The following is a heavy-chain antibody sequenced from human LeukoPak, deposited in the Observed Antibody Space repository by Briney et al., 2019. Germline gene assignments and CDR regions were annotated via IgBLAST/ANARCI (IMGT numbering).Heavy chain of an antibody. CDR3: AGQQLVIDY. V-gene: IGHV3-21*01. J-gene: IGHJ4*02. Sequence: PGGSLRLPCAASGFTFSSYSMNWVRQAPGKGLEWVSSISSSSGYIYYADSVKGRFTISRDNAKNSLYLQMNSLRAEDTAVYYCAGQQLVIDYWGQGTLVTVSS. D-gene: IGHD6-13*01. CDR1: GFTFSSYS. CDR2: ISSSSGYI.